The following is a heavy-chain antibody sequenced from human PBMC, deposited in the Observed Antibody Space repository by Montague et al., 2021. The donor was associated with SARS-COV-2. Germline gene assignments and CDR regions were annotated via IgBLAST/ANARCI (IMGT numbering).Heavy chain of an antibody. CDR1: GFTFSSHP. D-gene: IGHD3-22*01. V-gene: IGHV3-30*04. Sequence: SLSLSCPASGFTFSSHPMHWVRQAPGNGLEWVAVISFDGSSKYYVDSMKGRLTISRDNSKNTLFLQMNSLRVEDTAVYYCARGRQWLVLGQVDYWGQGTLVTVSS. CDR2: ISFDGSSK. J-gene: IGHJ4*02. CDR3: ARGRQWLVLGQVDY.